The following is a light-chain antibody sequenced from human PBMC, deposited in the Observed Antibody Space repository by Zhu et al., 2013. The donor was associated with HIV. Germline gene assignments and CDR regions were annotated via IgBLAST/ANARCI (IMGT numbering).Light chain of an antibody. CDR3: QQYGSSFTWT. CDR2: GAS. CDR1: QSVSSSY. J-gene: IGKJ1*01. Sequence: EIVLTQSPGTLSLSPGERATLSCRASQSVSSSYLAWYQQKPGQAPRLLIYGASSRATGIPARFSGSGSGTDFTLSISRLEPEDFGLYYCQQYGSSFTWTFGQGTKVEMK. V-gene: IGKV3-20*01.